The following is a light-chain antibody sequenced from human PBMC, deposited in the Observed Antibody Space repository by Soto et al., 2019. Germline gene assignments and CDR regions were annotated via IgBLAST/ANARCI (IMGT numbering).Light chain of an antibody. CDR2: EVS. CDR1: SSDLGGSNY. V-gene: IGLV2-8*01. J-gene: IGLJ1*01. Sequence: QSVLTQPPSASGSPGQSVTISCTGTSSDLGGSNYVSWYQQHPGKAPKLMIYEVSKRPSGVPDRFSGSKSGNTASLTVSGLQDEDEADYYCSSYAGRNNYVFGTGTKVTVL. CDR3: SSYAGRNNYV.